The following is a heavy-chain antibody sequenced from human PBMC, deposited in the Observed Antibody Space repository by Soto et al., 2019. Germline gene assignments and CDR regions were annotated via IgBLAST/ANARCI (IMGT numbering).Heavy chain of an antibody. CDR1: GYTFTSNI. D-gene: IGHD3-3*01. Sequence: QVQLVQSGAEVKKPGASVKLSCEASGYTFTSNIISWVRQAPGQGLQWMGWISVHNGDTDYAQNLQGRVTMTTDTSTNTAYMELRSLRSDDTAVYYCARTKTLFGVVIIRYFDPWGQGALVTVSS. CDR2: ISVHNGDT. V-gene: IGHV1-18*01. CDR3: ARTKTLFGVVIIRYFDP. J-gene: IGHJ4*02.